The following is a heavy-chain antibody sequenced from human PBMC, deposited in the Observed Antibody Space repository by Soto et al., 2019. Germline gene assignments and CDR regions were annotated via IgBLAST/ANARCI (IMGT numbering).Heavy chain of an antibody. Sequence: GGSLRLSCAASVFTFSSYSMNWARQAPGKWLEWVSSISSSSSYIYYADSVKSGFTISRDNAKNSLYLQMNSLRAEDTAVYYCARVCPGSSSSGWYYFDYWGRGPLVTDSS. CDR3: ARVCPGSSSSGWYYFDY. V-gene: IGHV3-21*01. J-gene: IGHJ4*02. CDR2: ISSSSSYI. CDR1: VFTFSSYS. D-gene: IGHD6-19*01.